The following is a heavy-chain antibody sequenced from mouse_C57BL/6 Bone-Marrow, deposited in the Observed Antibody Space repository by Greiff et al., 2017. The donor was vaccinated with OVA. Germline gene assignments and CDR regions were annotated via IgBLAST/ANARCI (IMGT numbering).Heavy chain of an antibody. CDR1: GYTFTSYW. Sequence: QVHVKQPGAELVKPGASVKLSCKASGYTFTSYWMQWVKQRPGQGLEWIGEIDPSDSYTNYNQKFKGKATLTVDTSSSTAYMQLSSLTSEDSAVYYCARGDYDPFAYWGQGTLVTVSA. J-gene: IGHJ3*01. CDR2: IDPSDSYT. V-gene: IGHV1-50*01. CDR3: ARGDYDPFAY. D-gene: IGHD2-4*01.